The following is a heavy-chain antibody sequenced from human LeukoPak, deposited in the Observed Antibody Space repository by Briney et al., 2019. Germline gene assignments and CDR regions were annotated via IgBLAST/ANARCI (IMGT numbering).Heavy chain of an antibody. V-gene: IGHV4-59*01. CDR3: ARETSQKGAHYMDV. CDR2: IYYSGYT. Sequence: SETLSLTCTVSGGSISSYYWSWIRQPPGKGLEWIGDIYYSGYTNYNPSLKGRGTISVDTSKKQFSLKLRSVTAADTAVYYCARETSQKGAHYMDVWGKGTTVTISS. J-gene: IGHJ6*03. CDR1: GGSISSYY. D-gene: IGHD3-16*01.